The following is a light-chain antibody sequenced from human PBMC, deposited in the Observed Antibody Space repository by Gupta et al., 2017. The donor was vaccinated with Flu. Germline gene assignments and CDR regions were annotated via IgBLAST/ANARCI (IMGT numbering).Light chain of an antibody. Sequence: QSVLTQPPSVSGAPGQRVTISCTGTSSNIGANYDVHWYLHLPGAAPQLLIHGNNNRPSGVPDRFSASKSGTSASLAITGLQADDEADYYCQSFDSSLSAYVFGTGTRATVL. J-gene: IGLJ1*01. V-gene: IGLV1-40*01. CDR2: GNN. CDR1: SSNIGANYD. CDR3: QSFDSSLSAYV.